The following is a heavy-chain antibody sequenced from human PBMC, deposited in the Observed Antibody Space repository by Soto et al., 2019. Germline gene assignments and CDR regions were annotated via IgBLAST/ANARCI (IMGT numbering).Heavy chain of an antibody. CDR2: IYYSGST. J-gene: IGHJ6*03. CDR3: ARDTVDIVATNQPPDQDYYYYYYMDV. D-gene: IGHD5-12*01. V-gene: IGHV4-59*01. CDR1: GGSISSYY. Sequence: SETLSLTCTVSGGSISSYYWSWIRQPPGKGLEWIGYIYYSGSTNYNPSLKSRVTISVDTSKNQFSLKLSSVTAADTAVYYCARDTVDIVATNQPPDQDYYYYYYMDVWGKGTTVTVSS.